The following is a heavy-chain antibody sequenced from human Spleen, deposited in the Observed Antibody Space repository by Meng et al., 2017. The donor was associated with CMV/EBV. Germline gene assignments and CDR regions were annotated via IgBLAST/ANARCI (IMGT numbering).Heavy chain of an antibody. D-gene: IGHD6-13*01. J-gene: IGHJ4*02. CDR1: GFTFSGCA. Sequence: AASGFTFSGCAMHWVRQGPGKGLEWVAVISYDGSNKYYADSVKGRFTISRDNSKNTLYLQRNSLRAEDTAIYYCARSTGGSSWDFDYWGQGTLVTVSS. V-gene: IGHV3-30*04. CDR2: ISYDGSNK. CDR3: ARSTGGSSWDFDY.